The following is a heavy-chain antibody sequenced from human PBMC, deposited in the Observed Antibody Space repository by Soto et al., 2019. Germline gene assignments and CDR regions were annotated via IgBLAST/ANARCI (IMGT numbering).Heavy chain of an antibody. CDR1: GYTFINYD. V-gene: IGHV1-8*02. CDR3: ARMAAFGTLNWFDP. D-gene: IGHD3-3*02. Sequence: QVQLVQSGAEVKEPGASVRVSCKASGYTFINYDISWVRQATGQGLEWMGWMNAGSGKTGYANKYQGRVTMTRDASTSTTHLELSSPTSEDTAVYYCARMAAFGTLNWFDPWGQGTLVTVSS. J-gene: IGHJ5*02. CDR2: MNAGSGKT.